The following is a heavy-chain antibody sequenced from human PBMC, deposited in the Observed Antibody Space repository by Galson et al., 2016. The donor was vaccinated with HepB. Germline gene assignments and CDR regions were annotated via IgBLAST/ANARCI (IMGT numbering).Heavy chain of an antibody. CDR2: FDPEEGEM. J-gene: IGHJ6*02. CDR3: ATDLTKRGPELQIDYSGLDV. Sequence: SVKVSCKVSGYSLTELSMHWVRQVPGKGLEWMGGFDPEEGEMIYAQNLQGRVTMIEDTSTDTAYTELSSLRSEDTAVYFCATDLTKRGPELQIDYSGLDVWGQGTTVIVSS. V-gene: IGHV1-24*01. D-gene: IGHD1-14*01. CDR1: GYSLTELS.